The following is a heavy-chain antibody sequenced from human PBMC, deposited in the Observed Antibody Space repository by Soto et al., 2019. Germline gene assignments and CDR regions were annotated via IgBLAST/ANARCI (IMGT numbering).Heavy chain of an antibody. D-gene: IGHD3-16*01. CDR3: ARGGRGLRGAFDL. J-gene: IGHJ3*01. CDR2: ISFNGLSQ. V-gene: IGHV3-30*03. Sequence: QELLVESGGGVVQPGRSLRLSCAASGFTFSSFAMHWVRQAPGKGLEWVSVISFNGLSQFYPDSIRGRFTISRDNSKNTLYLQRDSLRPDDTAVYYCARGGRGLRGAFDLWGQGTEVSVS. CDR1: GFTFSSFA.